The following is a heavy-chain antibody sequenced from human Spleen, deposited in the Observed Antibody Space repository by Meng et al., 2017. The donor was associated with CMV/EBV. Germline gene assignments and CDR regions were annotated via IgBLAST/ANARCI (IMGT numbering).Heavy chain of an antibody. V-gene: IGHV3-30*02. D-gene: IGHD3-22*01. Sequence: GESLKISCAASGFTFSSYGMHWVRQAPGNGLEWVTFIRYDGSDKYYADSVKGRFTISRDNSKNTLYLQMNSLRVEDTAVYYCARDYYDSSTYYPDYWGQGTLVAVSS. CDR1: GFTFSSYG. J-gene: IGHJ4*02. CDR2: IRYDGSDK. CDR3: ARDYYDSSTYYPDY.